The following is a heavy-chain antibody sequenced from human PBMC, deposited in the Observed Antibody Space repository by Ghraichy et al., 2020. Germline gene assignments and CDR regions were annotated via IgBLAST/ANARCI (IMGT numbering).Heavy chain of an antibody. Sequence: GESLNISCVGSGFTLSGYSMNWVRQSPGKGLEWVAYITSSGRTISYADSVKGRFTISRDNAQNSLYLQMNSLRVEDTAVYYCSRGGGAGTPVLYHMDVWGLGTTVTVSS. CDR3: SRGGGAGTPVLYHMDV. D-gene: IGHD6-19*01. CDR1: GFTLSGYS. CDR2: ITSSGRTI. J-gene: IGHJ6*02. V-gene: IGHV3-48*04.